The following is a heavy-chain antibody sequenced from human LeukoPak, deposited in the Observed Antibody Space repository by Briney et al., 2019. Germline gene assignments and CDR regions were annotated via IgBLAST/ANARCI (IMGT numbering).Heavy chain of an antibody. V-gene: IGHV4-30-4*01. CDR2: IYYSGST. D-gene: IGHD3-10*01. J-gene: IGHJ5*02. CDR1: GGSISSGDYY. CDR3: ASGLWFGEKKGNWFDP. Sequence: ASQTLSLTCTVSGGSISSGDYYWSWIRQPPGKGLEWIGYIYYSGSTYYNPSLKSRVTISVDTSKNQFSLKLSSVTAADTAVYYCASGLWFGEKKGNWFDPWGQGTLVTVSS.